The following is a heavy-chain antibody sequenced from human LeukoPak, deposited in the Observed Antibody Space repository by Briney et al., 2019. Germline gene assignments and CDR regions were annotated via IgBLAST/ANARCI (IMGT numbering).Heavy chain of an antibody. Sequence: KASETLSLTCAVYGGSFSGYCWSWIRQPAGKGLEWIGRIYTSGSTTYNPSLKSRVTMSVDTSKNQFSLKLSSVTAADTAVYYCARDSGTTGEVKFDPWGQGTLVTVSS. CDR2: IYTSGST. J-gene: IGHJ5*02. CDR3: ARDSGTTGEVKFDP. CDR1: GGSFSGYC. V-gene: IGHV4-4*07. D-gene: IGHD3-10*01.